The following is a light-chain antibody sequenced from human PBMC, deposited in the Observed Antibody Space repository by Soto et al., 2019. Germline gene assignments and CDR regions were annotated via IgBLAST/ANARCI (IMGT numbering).Light chain of an antibody. J-gene: IGLJ1*01. V-gene: IGLV2-14*01. Sequence: QSALTQPASVSGSPGQSITISCTGTSSDVGGYNYVSWYQQHPGKAPKLIIYEVSNRPSGVPNRFFGSKSGNTASLTISGLQAEDEADYYCTAYKSSSTLDVFGTGTKLTVL. CDR3: TAYKSSSTLDV. CDR1: SSDVGGYNY. CDR2: EVS.